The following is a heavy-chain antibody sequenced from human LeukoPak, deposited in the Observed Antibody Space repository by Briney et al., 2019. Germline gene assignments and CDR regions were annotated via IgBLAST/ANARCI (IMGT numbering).Heavy chain of an antibody. D-gene: IGHD6-13*01. CDR2: IYYIGRT. CDR3: ARGQQLILRGYSYFYMDV. CDR1: GASISNDY. J-gene: IGHJ6*03. V-gene: IGHV4-59*01. Sequence: SETLSLTCTVSGASISNDYWNWIRHTPGKGLEWIGNIYYIGRTNYNPSLKSRVTMSVDTSKNQFSLNLSSVTAADTAVFYCARGQQLILRGYSYFYMDVWGKGTTVTVSS.